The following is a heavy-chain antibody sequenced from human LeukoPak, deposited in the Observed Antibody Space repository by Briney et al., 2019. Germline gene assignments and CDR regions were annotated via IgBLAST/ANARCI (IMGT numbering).Heavy chain of an antibody. CDR2: ISTSGSTT. CDR3: ARGALHVFDY. J-gene: IGHJ4*02. CDR1: GFTFSDYE. D-gene: IGHD3-10*02. V-gene: IGHV3-48*03. Sequence: GGSLRLSCAASGFTFSDYEINWVRQAPGKGLEWVSCISTSGSTTYYADSVTGRFTISRDNAKNSLFLQMNTLTAEDTAVYYWARGALHVFDYWGQGTPVTVSS.